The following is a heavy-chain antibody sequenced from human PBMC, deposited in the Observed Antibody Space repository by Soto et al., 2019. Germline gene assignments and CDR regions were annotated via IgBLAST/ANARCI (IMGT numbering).Heavy chain of an antibody. CDR1: GFAFSGST. CDR3: FGESYFSYNGLDV. D-gene: IGHD3-16*01. J-gene: IGHJ6*02. Sequence: QPGGSLRLSCAGSGFAFSGSTIHWVRQASGKGLEWVGRIRSKANSYATAYAAAVIGRFIVSRDDSKTTSYLQMDSLKSEDTAMYYCFGESYFSYNGLDVWGQGTTVTVSS. V-gene: IGHV3-73*01. CDR2: IRSKANSYAT.